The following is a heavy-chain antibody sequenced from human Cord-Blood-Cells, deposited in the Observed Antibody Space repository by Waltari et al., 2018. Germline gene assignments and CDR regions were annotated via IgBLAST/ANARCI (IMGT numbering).Heavy chain of an antibody. CDR2: IYYSGST. D-gene: IGHD2-15*01. CDR3: ARSAGSGQTPYYYYMDV. CDR1: GGSISSYY. V-gene: IGHV4-59*08. Sequence: QVQLQESGPGLVKPSETLSITCTVSGGSISSYYWSWIRQPQGKGLEWIGYIYYSGSTNYNPSRQSRVTISVDTSKNQFALKLSSVAAADTAVYYCARSAGSGQTPYYYYMDVWGKGTTVTVSS. J-gene: IGHJ6*03.